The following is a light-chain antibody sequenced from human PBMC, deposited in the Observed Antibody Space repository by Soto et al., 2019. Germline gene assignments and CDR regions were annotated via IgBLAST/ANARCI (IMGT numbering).Light chain of an antibody. J-gene: IGKJ1*01. CDR3: QKYNGAPPT. V-gene: IGKV1-27*01. CDR1: QGIGNY. CDR2: AAS. Sequence: DIQMTQSPSTLSASVGDRVTITCRASQGIGNYLAWYQQRPGKVPELLIFAASTLQSGVPSRFSAGGSGTDFTLTISSLQPEDVATYYCQKYNGAPPTFGQGTKVEIK.